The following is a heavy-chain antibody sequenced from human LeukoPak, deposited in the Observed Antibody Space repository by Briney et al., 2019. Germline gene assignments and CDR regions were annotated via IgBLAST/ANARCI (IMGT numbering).Heavy chain of an antibody. CDR2: IAISGTYI. V-gene: IGHV3-21*01. D-gene: IGHD1-26*01. J-gene: IGHJ4*02. CDR3: TRDLSATARAYDY. CDR1: GFILSDYN. Sequence: GGCLRLSCAASGFILSDYNMNWVRQAPGKGLEWVSFIAISGTYITYADSVKGRFTISRDNAKNSLYLQMNSLRVEDTAVYYCTRDLSATARAYDYWGQGTLVTVSS.